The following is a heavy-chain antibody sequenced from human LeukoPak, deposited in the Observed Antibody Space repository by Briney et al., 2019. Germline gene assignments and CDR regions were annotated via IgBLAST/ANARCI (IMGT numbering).Heavy chain of an antibody. V-gene: IGHV3-66*01. CDR3: ARDPHYYDSGSPGY. J-gene: IGHJ4*02. D-gene: IGHD3-10*01. Sequence: PGGSLRLSCAASGFTVSSNYMSWVRQAPGKGLEWVSVIYSGGRTYYADSVKGRFTISRDNSENTLYLQMNSLRAEDTAVYYCARDPHYYDSGSPGYWGQGTLVTVSS. CDR1: GFTVSSNY. CDR2: IYSGGRT.